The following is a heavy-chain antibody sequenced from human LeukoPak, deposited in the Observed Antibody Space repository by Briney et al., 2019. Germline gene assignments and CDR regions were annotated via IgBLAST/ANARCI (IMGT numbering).Heavy chain of an antibody. CDR1: GYTFTSYY. CDR2: INPSGGST. CDR3: ARGYCSSTSCFSTYYYYMDV. V-gene: IGHV1-46*01. D-gene: IGHD2-2*01. Sequence: GASVKVSCKASGYTFTSYYMHWVRQAPGQGLEWMGIINPSGGSTSYAQKFQGRVTMTRDTSTSTVYMELSSLRSEDTAVYYCARGYCSSTSCFSTYYYYMDVWGKGTTVTVSS. J-gene: IGHJ6*03.